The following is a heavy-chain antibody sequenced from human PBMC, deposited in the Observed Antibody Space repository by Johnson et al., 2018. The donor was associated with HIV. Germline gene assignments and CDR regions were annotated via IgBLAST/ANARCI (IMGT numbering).Heavy chain of an antibody. CDR2: ISYDGSNK. Sequence: QEQLVESGGGVVQPGRSLRLSCAASGFTFSSYAMHWVRQAPGKGLEWVAVISYDGSNKYYADSVKGRFTISRDNSKNTLYLQMNSLRAEDTAVYYCARDGGNDSGDYGGGGALDIGGQGTMVTVSS. V-gene: IGHV3-30-3*01. D-gene: IGHD4-17*01. J-gene: IGHJ3*02. CDR3: ARDGGNDSGDYGGGGALDI. CDR1: GFTFSSYA.